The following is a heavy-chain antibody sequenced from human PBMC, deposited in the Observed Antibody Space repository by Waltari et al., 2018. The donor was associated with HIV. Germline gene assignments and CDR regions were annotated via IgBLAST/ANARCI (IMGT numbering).Heavy chain of an antibody. CDR2: ISYDGSNK. CDR1: GFTFSSYG. Sequence: QVQLVESGGGVVQPGRSLRLSCAASGFTFSSYGMHWVRQALGKGLEWVAVISYDGSNKYYADSVKGRFTISRDNSKNTLYLQMNSLRAEDTAVYYCAKGYYDSSGYYDYWGQGTLVTVSS. V-gene: IGHV3-30*18. CDR3: AKGYYDSSGYYDY. D-gene: IGHD3-22*01. J-gene: IGHJ4*02.